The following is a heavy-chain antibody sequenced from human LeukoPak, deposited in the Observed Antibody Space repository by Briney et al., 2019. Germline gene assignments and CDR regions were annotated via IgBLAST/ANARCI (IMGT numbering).Heavy chain of an antibody. CDR3: ARAPIWEWTDNDAFDI. CDR1: GYTFTSYD. CDR2: MNPKSGNT. J-gene: IGHJ3*02. D-gene: IGHD3-3*01. Sequence: GASVKVSCKASGYTFTSYDINWVRQATGQGLEWMGWMNPKSGNTVYAQKFQGRVTMTRNTSISTAYMELSSLRSEDTAVYYCARAPIWEWTDNDAFDIWGQGTMVTVSS. V-gene: IGHV1-8*01.